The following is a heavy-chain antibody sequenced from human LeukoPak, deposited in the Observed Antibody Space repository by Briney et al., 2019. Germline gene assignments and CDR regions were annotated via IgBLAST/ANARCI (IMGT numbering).Heavy chain of an antibody. Sequence: PSETLSLTCSVSGGSISSTNYYWGWIRQPPGKGLEWIGSIYYSGSTSYNPSLESRVTISVDTSKNQFSLKLNSVTAADTAVYYCARCGGRHYGDYYYYMDVWGKGTTVTVSS. CDR1: GGSISSTNYY. J-gene: IGHJ6*03. CDR2: IYYSGST. CDR3: ARCGGRHYGDYYYYMDV. D-gene: IGHD4-17*01. V-gene: IGHV4-39*01.